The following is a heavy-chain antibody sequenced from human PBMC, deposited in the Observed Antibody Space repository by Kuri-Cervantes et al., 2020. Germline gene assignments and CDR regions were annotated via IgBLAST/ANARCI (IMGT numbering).Heavy chain of an antibody. CDR3: ARSKSEVTHAGY. D-gene: IGHD1-14*01. Sequence: GESLKISCAASGFTFSSYWMTWVRQAPGKGLEWVANIKEDGSEKYYLDSVKGRFTISRDNSKNTLYLQMNSLRAEDTAVYYCARSKSEVTHAGYWGQGTLVTVSS. J-gene: IGHJ4*02. CDR2: IKEDGSEK. CDR1: GFTFSSYW. V-gene: IGHV3-7*01.